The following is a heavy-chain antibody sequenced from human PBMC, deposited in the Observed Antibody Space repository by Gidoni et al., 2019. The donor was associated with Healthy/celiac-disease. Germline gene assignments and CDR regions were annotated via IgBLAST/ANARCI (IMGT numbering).Heavy chain of an antibody. D-gene: IGHD3-10*01. CDR3: AKDRKAITMVRGDAGYSGMDV. CDR1: GFTFSSYA. V-gene: IGHV3-23*01. CDR2: ISGSGGST. J-gene: IGHJ6*02. Sequence: EVQLLESGGGLVQPGGSLRLSCAASGFTFSSYAMCWVRQAPGKGLEWVSAISGSGGSTYYADTVKGRFTISRDNSKNTLYLQMNSLRAEDTAVYYCAKDRKAITMVRGDAGYSGMDVWGQGTTVTVSS.